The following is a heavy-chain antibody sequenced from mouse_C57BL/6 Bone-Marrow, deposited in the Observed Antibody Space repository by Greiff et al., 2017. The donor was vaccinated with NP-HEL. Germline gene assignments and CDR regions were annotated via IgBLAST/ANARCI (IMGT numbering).Heavy chain of an antibody. D-gene: IGHD4-1*01. V-gene: IGHV1-59*01. CDR1: GYTFTSYW. CDR2: IDPSDSYT. J-gene: IGHJ3*01. Sequence: VQLQQPGAELVRPGTSVKLSCKASGYTFTSYWMHWVKQRPGPGLEWIGVIDPSDSYTNYNQKFKGKATLTVDTSSSTAYMQLSSLTSEDSAVYYCARSRNWDWFAYWGQGTLVTVSA. CDR3: ARSRNWDWFAY.